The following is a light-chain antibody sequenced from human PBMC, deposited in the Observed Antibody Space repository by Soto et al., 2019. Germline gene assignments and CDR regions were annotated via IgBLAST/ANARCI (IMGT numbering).Light chain of an antibody. Sequence: QSALTQPASVSGSPGQSITISCTGTSSDVAFYNHVSWYQQHPGKAPKLLIYEVNNRPSGVSHRFSGSKSGNTASLTISGLQAEDEADYYCSSFASTHTYAFGTGTKVTVL. CDR2: EVN. J-gene: IGLJ1*01. CDR1: SSDVAFYNH. V-gene: IGLV2-14*01. CDR3: SSFASTHTYA.